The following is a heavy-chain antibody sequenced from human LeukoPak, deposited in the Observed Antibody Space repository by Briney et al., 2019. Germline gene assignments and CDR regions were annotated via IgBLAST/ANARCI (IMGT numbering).Heavy chain of an antibody. J-gene: IGHJ4*02. Sequence: PSETLSLTCTVSGGSISSYYWSWIRQPPGKGLEWIGYIYYSGGTNYNPSVKSRVTISVDTSKNQLSLKLTSVTAADTAVYYCARGARVTPFDYWGQGTLVTVSS. CDR3: ARGARVTPFDY. CDR2: IYYSGGT. V-gene: IGHV4-59*01. CDR1: GGSISSYY. D-gene: IGHD2-21*02.